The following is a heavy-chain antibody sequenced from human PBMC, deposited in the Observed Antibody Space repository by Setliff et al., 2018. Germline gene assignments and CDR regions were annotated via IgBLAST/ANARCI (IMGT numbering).Heavy chain of an antibody. CDR1: GGSISSYY. V-gene: IGHV4-4*07. CDR2: IYIGGSA. J-gene: IGHJ6*03. D-gene: IGHD6-19*01. CDR3: AREQWLDPPGYYYMDV. Sequence: SETLSLTCTVSGGSISSYYWSWIRQPAGKGLEWIGHIYIGGSANYNPSLKSRVTISVDTSKNQFSLKLSSVTAADMAVYYCAREQWLDPPGYYYMDVWAKGTRSPSP.